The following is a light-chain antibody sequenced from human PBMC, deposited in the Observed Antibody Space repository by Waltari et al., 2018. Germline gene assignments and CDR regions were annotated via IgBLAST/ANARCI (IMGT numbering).Light chain of an antibody. J-gene: IGKJ1*01. Sequence: EIVLTQSPGTLSLSPGETATLSCRASQSVYFPYLAWYQQKPGQAPRLLMYGASSRATGIPDRFSGSGSGTDFTLTISRLEPEDFAVYYCQQYGSSPPWTFGQGTKVELK. CDR2: GAS. CDR1: QSVYFPY. CDR3: QQYGSSPPWT. V-gene: IGKV3-20*01.